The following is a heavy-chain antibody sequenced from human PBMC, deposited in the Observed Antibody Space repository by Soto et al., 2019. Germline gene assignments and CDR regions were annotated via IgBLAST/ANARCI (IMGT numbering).Heavy chain of an antibody. CDR2: INQIRGY. D-gene: IGHD3-9*01. J-gene: IGHJ5*02. CDR3: VRGRSRYSAPSLSWFDP. V-gene: IGHV4-34*01. Sequence: LSLTCVISGGXFSDNYWSWIRHTPGKGLEWLGEINQIRGYNYNLSLKTRLTMSLGTSRTQFKLRLTSVTDADTPTQYCVRGRSRYSAPSLSWFDPWGQGTMGTVS. CDR1: GGXFSDNY.